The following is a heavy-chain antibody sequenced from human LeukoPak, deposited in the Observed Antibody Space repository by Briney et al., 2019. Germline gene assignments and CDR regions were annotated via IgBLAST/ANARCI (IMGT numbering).Heavy chain of an antibody. D-gene: IGHD2-2*01. CDR3: AREGLEPAVMTH. V-gene: IGHV1-46*01. J-gene: IGHJ4*02. CDR1: GYTFTDYY. Sequence: ASVKVSCKTSGYTFTDYYIQWVRQAPGQGLERMGVIIPTGGSTTYAQKFQGRVTMTRDTSTSTVYMELSSLRSEDRAVYYCAREGLEPAVMTHWGQGTLVTVSS. CDR2: IIPTGGST.